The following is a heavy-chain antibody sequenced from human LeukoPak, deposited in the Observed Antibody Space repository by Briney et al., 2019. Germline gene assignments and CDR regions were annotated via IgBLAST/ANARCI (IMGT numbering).Heavy chain of an antibody. V-gene: IGHV4-59*11. CDR3: ARSGGYGYSSSNQIDY. Sequence: AETLSLTCTVSGGSISSHYWTWIRQPPGKGLEWIGYFYYPGTTNYNPSLKGRVTISLDTSKNQFSLKLSSVTAADTAVYYCARSGGYGYSSSNQIDYWGQGTVVTVSS. CDR1: GGSISSHY. D-gene: IGHD6-13*01. J-gene: IGHJ4*02. CDR2: FYYPGTT.